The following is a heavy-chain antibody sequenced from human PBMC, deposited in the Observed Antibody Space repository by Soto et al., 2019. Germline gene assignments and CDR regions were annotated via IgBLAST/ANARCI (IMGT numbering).Heavy chain of an antibody. CDR3: ARYCSSTSCPGYYYYGMDV. CDR1: GFTFSGYS. CDR2: ISSSSSYI. Sequence: GALSLSCAASGFTFSGYSMNWVRQAQGKGLDWVSSISSSSSYIYYADSVKGRFTISRDNAKNSLYLQMNSLRAEDTAVYYCARYCSSTSCPGYYYYGMDVWGQGTTVTVSS. J-gene: IGHJ6*02. V-gene: IGHV3-21*01. D-gene: IGHD2-2*01.